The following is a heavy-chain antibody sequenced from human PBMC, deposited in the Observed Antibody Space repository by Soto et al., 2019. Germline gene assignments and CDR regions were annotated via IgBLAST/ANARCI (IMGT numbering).Heavy chain of an antibody. J-gene: IGHJ6*02. CDR3: ARGGAFLECFSESRYGMDV. CDR1: GFTFSSYW. CDR2: INSDGSST. D-gene: IGHD3-3*02. V-gene: IGHV3-74*01. Sequence: EVQLVESGGGLVQPGGSLSLACAASGFTFSSYWMHWVRQAPGKGLAWVSRINSDGSSTSYADSVKGRFTISRDNAKNTLYLQINSLGTEDTAVYYCARGGAFLECFSESRYGMDVWGQGTTVTVSS.